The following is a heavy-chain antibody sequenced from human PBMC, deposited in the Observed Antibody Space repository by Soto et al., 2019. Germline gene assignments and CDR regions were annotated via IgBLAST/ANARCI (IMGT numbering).Heavy chain of an antibody. Sequence: QVQLVESGGGVVQPGRSLRLSCAASGFTFSSYGMHWVRQAPGKGLEWVAVIWYDGSNKYYADSVKGRFTISRDNSKNTLYLQMNSRRAEDTAVYYCARDSGNCSGGSCYIDSPDYWGQGTLVTVSS. D-gene: IGHD2-15*01. CDR2: IWYDGSNK. V-gene: IGHV3-33*01. J-gene: IGHJ4*02. CDR3: ARDSGNCSGGSCYIDSPDY. CDR1: GFTFSSYG.